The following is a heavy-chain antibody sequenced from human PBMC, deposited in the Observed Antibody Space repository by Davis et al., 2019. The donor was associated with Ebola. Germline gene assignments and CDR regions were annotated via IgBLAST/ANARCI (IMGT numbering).Heavy chain of an antibody. J-gene: IGHJ4*02. D-gene: IGHD2-15*01. CDR3: ARDLGYCSGGDCYSIYYFDY. CDR1: GFTFDDYA. V-gene: IGHV3-9*01. CDR2: ISWNSGSI. Sequence: SLKISCAASGFTFDDYAMHWVRQAPGKGLKWVSGISWNSGSIGYADSVKGRFTISRDNAKNSLYLQMNSLRAEDTAVYYCARDLGYCSGGDCYSIYYFDYWGQGTLVTVSS.